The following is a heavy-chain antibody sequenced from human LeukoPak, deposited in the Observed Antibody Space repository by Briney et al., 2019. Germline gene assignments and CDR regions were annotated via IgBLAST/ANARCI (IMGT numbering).Heavy chain of an antibody. D-gene: IGHD3-22*01. CDR1: GFTFSSYE. CDR2: ISSSGSTI. V-gene: IGHV3-48*03. Sequence: GGSLRLSCAASGFTFSSYEMNWVRQAPGKGLEWISYISSSGSTIYYADSVKGRFTISRDNAKNSLYLQMNSLRAEDTAVYYCARGPFYYYDSSGYYESLYYFDYWGQGTLVTVSS. CDR3: ARGPFYYYDSSGYYESLYYFDY. J-gene: IGHJ4*02.